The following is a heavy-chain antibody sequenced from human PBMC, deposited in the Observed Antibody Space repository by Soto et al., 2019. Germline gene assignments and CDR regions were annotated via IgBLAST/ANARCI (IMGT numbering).Heavy chain of an antibody. CDR2: INPYDGTT. CDR1: GYTFTTYY. D-gene: IGHD3-22*01. Sequence: ASVKVSCKASGYTFTTYYMHWVRQAPEQGLEWMGIINPYDGTTTYARKFQGRVTMTRDTSASTIHMELSSLRSEDTAVYYCARALSSGYFQGGVDVWGQGTTVTVSS. CDR3: ARALSSGYFQGGVDV. V-gene: IGHV1-46*01. J-gene: IGHJ6*02.